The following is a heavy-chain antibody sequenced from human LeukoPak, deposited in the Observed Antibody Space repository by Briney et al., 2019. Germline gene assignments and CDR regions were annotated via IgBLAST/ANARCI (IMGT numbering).Heavy chain of an antibody. CDR2: MNPNSGNT. CDR1: GYTFTSYD. V-gene: IGHV1-8*01. D-gene: IGHD3-3*01. J-gene: IGHJ5*02. Sequence: ASVKVSCKASGYTFTSYDINWVRQATGQGLEWMGWMNPNSGNTGYAQKFQGRVTMTRSTSISTAYMELSSLRSEDTAVYYCARGYDFWSGYYNWFDPWGQGTLVTVSS. CDR3: ARGYDFWSGYYNWFDP.